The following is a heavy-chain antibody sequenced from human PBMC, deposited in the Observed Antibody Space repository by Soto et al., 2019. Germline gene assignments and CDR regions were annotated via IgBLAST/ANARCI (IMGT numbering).Heavy chain of an antibody. CDR2: IDNSVGST. J-gene: IGHJ4*02. V-gene: IGHV3-23*01. D-gene: IGHD1-26*01. Sequence: GGSLRLSCAASGFTFSSYAMSWVRQAPGKGLEWVSAIDNSVGSTYYADSVKGRFTISRDNSKNTLYLQMNSLRAEDTAVYYCAKDRETGAGIKWGQGTLVTVSS. CDR3: AKDRETGAGIK. CDR1: GFTFSSYA.